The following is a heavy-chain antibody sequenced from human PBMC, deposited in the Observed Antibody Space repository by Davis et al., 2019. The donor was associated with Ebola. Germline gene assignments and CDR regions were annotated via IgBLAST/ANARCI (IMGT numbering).Heavy chain of an antibody. CDR2: IYYNGNT. Sequence: SETLSLTCTVSGGSISSSSYYWGWIRQPPGKGLEWIGSIYYNGNTYYNPSLTSRVTISVDTSKNQFSLKVSYVTAADTALYYCAKGFCPNGVCYSFLPWGQGTLVTVSS. V-gene: IGHV4-39*01. CDR1: GGSISSSSYY. D-gene: IGHD2-8*01. CDR3: AKGFCPNGVCYSFLP. J-gene: IGHJ4*02.